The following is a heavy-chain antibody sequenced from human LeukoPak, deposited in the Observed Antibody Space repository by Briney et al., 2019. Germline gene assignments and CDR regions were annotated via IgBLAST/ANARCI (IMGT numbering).Heavy chain of an antibody. CDR1: GFTVSSNY. V-gene: IGHV3-66*01. Sequence: PGGSLRLSCAASGFTVSSNYMSWVRQAPGKGLEWVSVIYGGGSTHYADSVKGRFTISRDNSKNTLYLQMTSLRAGDTAVYYCARDPTSRGWYYFDYWGQGTLVTVSS. CDR2: IYGGGST. J-gene: IGHJ4*02. CDR3: ARDPTSRGWYYFDY. D-gene: IGHD2-15*01.